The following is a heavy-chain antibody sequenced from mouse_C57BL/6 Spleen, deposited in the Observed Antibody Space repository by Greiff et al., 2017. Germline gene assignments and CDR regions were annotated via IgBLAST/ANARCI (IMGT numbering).Heavy chain of an antibody. CDR3: ARGYDGYYYAMDY. CDR2: INPYNGDT. V-gene: IGHV1-20*01. Sequence: EVQLQQSGPELVKPGDSVKISCKASGYSFTGYFMNWVMQSHGKSLEWIGRINPYNGDTFYNQKFKGKATLTVDKSSSTAHMELRSLTSEDSAVYYCARGYDGYYYAMDYWGQGPSVTVSS. CDR1: GYSFTGYF. J-gene: IGHJ4*01. D-gene: IGHD2-2*01.